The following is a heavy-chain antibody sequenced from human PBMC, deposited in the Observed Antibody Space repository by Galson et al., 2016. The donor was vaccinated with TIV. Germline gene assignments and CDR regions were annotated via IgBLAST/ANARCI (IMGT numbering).Heavy chain of an antibody. CDR2: IIAVFNTA. Sequence: SVKASCKASGGIFNSHAISWVRQAPGQGLEWMGGIIAVFNTANYAQKFQGRVTITTDESTTTVYMELSSLRSEDTAIYYCARSPFYYSSYMDVWGKGTTVTVSS. J-gene: IGHJ6*03. V-gene: IGHV1-69*05. CDR1: GGIFNSHA. CDR3: ARSPFYYSSYMDV.